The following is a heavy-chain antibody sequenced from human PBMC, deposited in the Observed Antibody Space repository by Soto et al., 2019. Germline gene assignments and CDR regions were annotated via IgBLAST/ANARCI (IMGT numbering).Heavy chain of an antibody. J-gene: IGHJ4*02. V-gene: IGHV3-33*01. D-gene: IGHD1-20*01. CDR3: ARVGITGTTVRGFDY. CDR1: GFTFSIYG. CDR2: IWFDGSNK. Sequence: QVQLVESGGGVVQPGMSLRRSCAASGFTFSIYGMHWVRQAPGKGLEWVALIWFDGSNKYYADSVKGRFTISRDNSKNTLYLQMNSLRAEDTAVYYCARVGITGTTVRGFDYWGQGTLVIVSS.